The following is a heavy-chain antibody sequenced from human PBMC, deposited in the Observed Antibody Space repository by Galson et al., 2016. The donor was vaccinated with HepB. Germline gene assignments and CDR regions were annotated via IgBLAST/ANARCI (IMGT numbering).Heavy chain of an antibody. Sequence: SLRLSCAVSGFTFGSYSMNWVRQAPGKGLEWVSYISSTSTTIFYADSVQGRFTISRDNAKNSLYLQMNSLKDEATAVYYCARDGSYCGGDCYSFHYGLDVWGQGTTVTVSS. J-gene: IGHJ6*02. D-gene: IGHD2-21*02. CDR2: ISSTSTTI. CDR1: GFTFGSYS. CDR3: ARDGSYCGGDCYSFHYGLDV. V-gene: IGHV3-48*02.